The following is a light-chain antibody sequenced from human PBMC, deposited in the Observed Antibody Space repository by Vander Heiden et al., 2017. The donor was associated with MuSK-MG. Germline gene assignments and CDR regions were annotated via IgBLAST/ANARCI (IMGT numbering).Light chain of an antibody. Sequence: DIQMTQSPSSLSASIGDRVTITCRASQSISSYLNWYQQKAGKAPKLLIYAASSLKSGVPSRFNGSASGTDFNLTITSLQPEDFATYYCQQSYSTPITFGQGTRLEIK. CDR3: QQSYSTPIT. CDR1: QSISSY. V-gene: IGKV1-39*01. J-gene: IGKJ5*01. CDR2: AAS.